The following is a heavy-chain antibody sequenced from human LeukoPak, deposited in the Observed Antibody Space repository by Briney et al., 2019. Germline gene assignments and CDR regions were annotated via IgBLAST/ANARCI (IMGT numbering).Heavy chain of an antibody. D-gene: IGHD3-10*01. Sequence: PGGSLRLSCGASGFTFSSYWMSWVRQAPGKGLEWVAYIKQDGSEKYYVDSVKGRFTISRDKSKNTLYLQMNSLRAEDTAVYYCTKASRLLHGSGSYPGYFDYWGQGTLVTVSS. CDR2: IKQDGSEK. CDR3: TKASRLLHGSGSYPGYFDY. J-gene: IGHJ4*02. CDR1: GFTFSSYW. V-gene: IGHV3-7*03.